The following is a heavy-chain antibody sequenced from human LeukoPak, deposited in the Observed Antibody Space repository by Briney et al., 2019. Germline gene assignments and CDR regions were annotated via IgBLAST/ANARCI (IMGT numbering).Heavy chain of an antibody. J-gene: IGHJ5*02. Sequence: SETLSLTCTVSGGSLSSYYWSWIRQPPGKGLEWIGYIYYSGSTNYNPSLKSRVTISVDTSKNQFSLKLSSVTAADTAVYYCAREYCTNGVCYINWFDPWGQGTLVTVSS. CDR2: IYYSGST. CDR1: GGSLSSYY. V-gene: IGHV4-59*08. D-gene: IGHD2-8*01. CDR3: AREYCTNGVCYINWFDP.